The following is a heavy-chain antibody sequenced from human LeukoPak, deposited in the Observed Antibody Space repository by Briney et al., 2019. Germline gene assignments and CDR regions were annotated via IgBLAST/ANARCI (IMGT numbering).Heavy chain of an antibody. CDR1: GFTFSSYA. CDR2: ISYDGSNK. V-gene: IGHV3-30-3*01. D-gene: IGHD4-17*01. J-gene: IGHJ5*02. CDR3: STAFYGAPLA. Sequence: GGSLRLSCAASGFTFSSYAMHWVRQAPGKGLEWVAVISYDGSNKYYADSVKGRFTISRDNSKNTLYLQMNSLEIEDIAVYYCSTAFYGAPLAWGQGTLVTVSS.